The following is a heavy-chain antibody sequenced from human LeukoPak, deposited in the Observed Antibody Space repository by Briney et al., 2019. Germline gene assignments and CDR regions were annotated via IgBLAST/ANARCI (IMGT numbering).Heavy chain of an antibody. CDR3: ARARGNSYYYDSSGYFFDY. CDR2: IYYSGST. J-gene: IGHJ4*02. V-gene: IGHV4-39*07. Sequence: SETLSLTRTVSGGSISSSSYYWGWIRQPPGKGLEWIGSIYYSGSTYYNPSLKSRVTISVDTSKNQFSLKLSSVTAADTAVYYCARARGNSYYYDSSGYFFDYWGQGTLVTVSS. D-gene: IGHD3-22*01. CDR1: GGSISSSSYY.